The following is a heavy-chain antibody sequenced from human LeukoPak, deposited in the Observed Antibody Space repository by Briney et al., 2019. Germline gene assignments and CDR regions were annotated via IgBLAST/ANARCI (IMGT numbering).Heavy chain of an antibody. J-gene: IGHJ4*02. Sequence: PGGSLRLSCIASGFTFSSHAMHWVRQAPGKGLEWVAYIRYEGLHKYYADSVKGRFTIPRDNVNYTLYLEMNSLRPDDTAIYYCARDPGELQWFGEFTEGYVDQWGQGTLVTVSS. D-gene: IGHD3-10*01. CDR1: GFTFSSHA. V-gene: IGHV3-30*02. CDR2: IRYEGLHK. CDR3: ARDPGELQWFGEFTEGYVDQ.